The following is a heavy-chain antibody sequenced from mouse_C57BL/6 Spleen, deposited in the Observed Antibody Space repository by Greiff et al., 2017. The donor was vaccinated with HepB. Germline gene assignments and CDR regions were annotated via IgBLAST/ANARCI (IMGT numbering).Heavy chain of an antibody. Sequence: DVKLVESGGGLVQPGGSLKLSCAASGFTFSDYSMYWVRQTPEQRLEWVAYISNGGGTTYYTDTVKGRFTISRDNAKNTLYLEMIRLESENTAMYYCARLDWDWYCYVWGTGTSVTVSS. CDR1: GFTFSDYS. CDR3: ARLDWDWYCYV. D-gene: IGHD4-1*01. J-gene: IGHJ1*03. CDR2: ISNGGGTT. V-gene: IGHV5-12*01.